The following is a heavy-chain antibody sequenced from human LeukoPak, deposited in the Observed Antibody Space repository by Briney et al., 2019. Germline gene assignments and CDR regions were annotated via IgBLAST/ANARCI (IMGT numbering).Heavy chain of an antibody. CDR1: GFTFNNYN. CDR3: TRRNYDSSGYHDY. Sequence: PGGSLRLSCATSGFTFNNYNMNWVRQAPGRALEWVSSITSSGTYIFYADSVKGRFTISRDNAKNSLYLQMNSLGSEDTAVYYCTRRNYDSSGYHDYWGQGTLVTVSS. D-gene: IGHD3-22*01. V-gene: IGHV3-21*01. J-gene: IGHJ4*02. CDR2: ITSSGTYI.